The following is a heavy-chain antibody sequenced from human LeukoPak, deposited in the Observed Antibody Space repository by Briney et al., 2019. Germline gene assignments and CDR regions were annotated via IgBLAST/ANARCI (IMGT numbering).Heavy chain of an antibody. V-gene: IGHV1-69*04. CDR3: ARDRTSLSDPIVHDY. Sequence: SVKVSCKASGGTFSSYAISWVRQAPGQGLEWMGRIIPILGIANYAQKFQGRVTITADKSTSTAYMELSSLRSEDTAVYYCARDRTSLSDPIVHDYWGQGTLVTVSS. CDR1: GGTFSSYA. J-gene: IGHJ4*02. CDR2: IIPILGIA. D-gene: IGHD2/OR15-2a*01.